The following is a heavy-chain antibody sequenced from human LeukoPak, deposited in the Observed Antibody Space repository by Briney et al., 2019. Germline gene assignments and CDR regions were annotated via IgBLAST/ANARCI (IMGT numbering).Heavy chain of an antibody. Sequence: ASVTVTCQASGYTFTTYGISWVRQAPGQGLEWMGWISAYNGNTNYAQKLQGRVTMTSDTSTKTAYMELRSLRSNDTAVYYCASGYCSAGTCYGLLDFWGRGTLVIDSS. J-gene: IGHJ4*02. CDR2: ISAYNGNT. V-gene: IGHV1-18*01. CDR3: ASGYCSAGTCYGLLDF. D-gene: IGHD2-15*01. CDR1: GYTFTTYG.